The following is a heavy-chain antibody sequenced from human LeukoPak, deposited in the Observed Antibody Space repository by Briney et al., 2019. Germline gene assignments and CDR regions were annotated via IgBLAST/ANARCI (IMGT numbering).Heavy chain of an antibody. CDR1: GFTFSSYE. CDR2: ISYDGSNK. Sequence: PGGSLRLSCAASGFTFSSYEMNWVRQAPGKGLEWVAVISYDGSNKYYADSVKGRFTISRDNSKNTLYLQMNSLRAEDTAVYYCARDRGGHRGYYFDYWGQGTLVTVSS. D-gene: IGHD3-10*01. V-gene: IGHV3-30-3*01. J-gene: IGHJ4*02. CDR3: ARDRGGHRGYYFDY.